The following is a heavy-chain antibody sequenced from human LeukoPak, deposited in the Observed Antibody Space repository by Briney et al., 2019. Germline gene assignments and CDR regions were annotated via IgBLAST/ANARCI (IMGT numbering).Heavy chain of an antibody. V-gene: IGHV1-2*02. D-gene: IGHD6-19*01. J-gene: IGHJ4*02. CDR1: GYTFTGYY. Sequence: ASVKVSCKASGYTFTGYYMHWVRQAPGQGLEWMGWINPNSGSTNYAQKFQGRVTMTRDTSISTAYMELSRLRSDDTAVYYCAREVAVAGRGSYFDYWGQGTLVTVSS. CDR2: INPNSGST. CDR3: AREVAVAGRGSYFDY.